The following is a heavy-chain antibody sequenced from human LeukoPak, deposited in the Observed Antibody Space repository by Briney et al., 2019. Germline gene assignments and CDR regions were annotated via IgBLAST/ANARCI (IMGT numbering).Heavy chain of an antibody. CDR1: GGSFSTYY. CDR3: ASQYGDYTRSYYYMDV. V-gene: IGHV4-59*12. CDR2: IYYSGST. Sequence: SETLSLTCTVSGGSFSTYYWTWIRQPPGKGLEWIGYIYYSGSTDYNPSLRSRVTISVDASKNQFSLKLSSVTAADTAVYYCASQYGDYTRSYYYMDVWGKGTTVTVSS. D-gene: IGHD4-17*01. J-gene: IGHJ6*03.